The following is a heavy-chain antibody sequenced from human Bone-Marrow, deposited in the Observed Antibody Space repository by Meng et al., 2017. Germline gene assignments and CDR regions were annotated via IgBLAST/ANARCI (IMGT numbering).Heavy chain of an antibody. D-gene: IGHD3-10*01. CDR1: GGSFSGYY. J-gene: IGHJ4*02. CDR2: INHSGST. Sequence: SETLSLTCAVYGGSFSGYYWSWIRQPPGKGLEGIGEINHSGSTNYNPSLKSRVTISVDTSKNQFSLKLSSVTAADTAVYYCARFRGSGGYYSHIDYWGQGTLVT. V-gene: IGHV4-34*01. CDR3: ARFRGSGGYYSHIDY.